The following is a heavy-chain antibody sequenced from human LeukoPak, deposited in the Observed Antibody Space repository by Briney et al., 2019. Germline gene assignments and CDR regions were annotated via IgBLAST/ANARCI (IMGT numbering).Heavy chain of an antibody. Sequence: ASVKVSCKASGGTFSSYAISWVRQAPGQGLEWMGGIIPIFGTANYAQKFQGRVPITADESTSTAYMELSSLRSEDTAVYYCAINSVGYCSGGSCYIFAFDIWGQGTMVTVSS. CDR1: GGTFSSYA. CDR2: IIPIFGTA. CDR3: AINSVGYCSGGSCYIFAFDI. V-gene: IGHV1-69*13. J-gene: IGHJ3*02. D-gene: IGHD2-15*01.